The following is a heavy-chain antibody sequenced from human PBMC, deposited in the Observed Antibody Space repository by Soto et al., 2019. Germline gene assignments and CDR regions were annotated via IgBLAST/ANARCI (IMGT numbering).Heavy chain of an antibody. V-gene: IGHV1-69*01. Sequence: QVHLVQSGAEMKKPGSSVKVSCKASGGIFIQSAFSWVRQAPGQGLEWMGGIIPFFNTSNYAQGFRGRVTITEASATSTVYMELGRLTSDDTAVYYCAKERSQGEWFDPWGPGNLVTFPS. CDR2: IIPFFNTS. CDR3: AKERSQGEWFDP. D-gene: IGHD2-21*01. J-gene: IGHJ5*02. CDR1: GGIFIQSA.